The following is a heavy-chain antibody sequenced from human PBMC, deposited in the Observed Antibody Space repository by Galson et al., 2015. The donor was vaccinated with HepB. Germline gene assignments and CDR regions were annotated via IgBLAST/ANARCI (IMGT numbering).Heavy chain of an antibody. CDR1: GFTFSSYA. Sequence: SLRLSCAASGFTFSSYAMSWVRQAQGKGLECVSAISGSGGSTYYADSVKGRFTISRDNSKNTLYLQMNSLRAEDTAVYYCAKDSSARWLQFGVLWGAFDYWGQGTLVTVSS. V-gene: IGHV3-23*01. D-gene: IGHD5-24*01. CDR3: AKDSSARWLQFGVLWGAFDY. J-gene: IGHJ4*02. CDR2: ISGSGGST.